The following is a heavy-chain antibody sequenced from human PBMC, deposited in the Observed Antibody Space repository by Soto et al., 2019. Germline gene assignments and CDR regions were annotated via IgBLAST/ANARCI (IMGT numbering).Heavy chain of an antibody. V-gene: IGHV1-46*03. D-gene: IGHD1-20*01. J-gene: IGHJ3*02. CDR3: GRCYRGYNLNDGSFDI. Sequence: QVQLVQSGAEVKKPGASVKVSCKASGYTFTSYCMHWVRQAPGQGLEWMGIINASGGGTSYAQKVQGRVTVTRDTSTSTVYMERSSLRSEGATVYYCGRCYRGYNLNDGSFDIWGQGTMVTVSS. CDR1: GYTFTSYC. CDR2: INASGGGT.